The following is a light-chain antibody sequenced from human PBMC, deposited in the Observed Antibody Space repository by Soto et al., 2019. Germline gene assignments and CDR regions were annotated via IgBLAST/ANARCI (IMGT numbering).Light chain of an antibody. V-gene: IGKV1-5*01. CDR1: QSISTW. CDR2: DAS. J-gene: IGKJ2*01. CDR3: QQYNSYSLYT. Sequence: DLQMTQSPSTLSASVGDRVTITCRASQSISTWLAWYQQKPGKAPKLLIYDASSLESGVSSRFSGSGSGTEFTLTISSLQPDDCATYYCQQYNSYSLYTFGQGTKLEIE.